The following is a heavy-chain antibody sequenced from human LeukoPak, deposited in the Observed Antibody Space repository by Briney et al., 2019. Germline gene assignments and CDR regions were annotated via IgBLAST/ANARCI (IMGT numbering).Heavy chain of an antibody. CDR3: ARGGNSGSRNYFDY. CDR2: ISYDGSNK. V-gene: IGHV3-30*04. J-gene: IGHJ4*02. Sequence: PGGSLRLSCAASGFTFSSYAMHWVRQAPGKGLEWVAVISYDGSNKYYADSVKGRFTISRDNSKNTLYLQMNSLRAEDTAVYYCARGGNSGSRNYFDYWGQGTLVTVSS. CDR1: GFTFSSYA. D-gene: IGHD1-26*01.